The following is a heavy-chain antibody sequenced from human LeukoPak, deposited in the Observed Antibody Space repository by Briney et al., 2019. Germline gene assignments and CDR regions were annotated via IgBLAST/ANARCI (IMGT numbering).Heavy chain of an antibody. V-gene: IGHV4-30-2*01. D-gene: IGHD3-10*01. CDR2: IYHSGST. CDR1: GGSITSGTYS. J-gene: IGHJ1*01. CDR3: ATIQARYYYGSGSYYEYFQH. Sequence: SETLSLTCAVSGGSITSGTYSWSWIRQPPGKGLEWIGYIYHSGSTNYNPSLKSRVTISVDKSKNQFSLKLSSVTAADTAVYYCATIQARYYYGSGSYYEYFQHWGQGTLVTVSS.